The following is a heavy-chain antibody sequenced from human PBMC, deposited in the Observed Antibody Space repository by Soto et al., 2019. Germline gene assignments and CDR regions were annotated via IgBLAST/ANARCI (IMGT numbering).Heavy chain of an antibody. J-gene: IGHJ4*02. Sequence: QVQLQQWGAGLLKPSETLSLTCAVYGGSFSGYYWSWIRQPPGKGLEWIGEINHSGSTNYNPSLRSRVTISVDTSKNQFSLKLSSVTAADTAVYYCARGAGTLYYFDYWGQGTLVTVSS. CDR1: GGSFSGYY. CDR2: INHSGST. D-gene: IGHD1-1*01. V-gene: IGHV4-34*01. CDR3: ARGAGTLYYFDY.